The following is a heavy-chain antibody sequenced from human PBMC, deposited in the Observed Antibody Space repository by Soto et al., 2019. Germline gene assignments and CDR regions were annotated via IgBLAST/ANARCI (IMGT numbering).Heavy chain of an antibody. Sequence: ASVKVSCKASGYTFTSYYMHWVRQAPGQGLEWMGIINPSGGSTSYAQKFQGRVTMTRDTSTSTVYMELSSLRSEDTAVYYCAFRALYCSCGSCFIDAFDFWAQGSMVTVSS. CDR3: AFRALYCSCGSCFIDAFDF. CDR2: INPSGGST. V-gene: IGHV1-46*03. D-gene: IGHD2-15*01. J-gene: IGHJ3*01. CDR1: GYTFTSYY.